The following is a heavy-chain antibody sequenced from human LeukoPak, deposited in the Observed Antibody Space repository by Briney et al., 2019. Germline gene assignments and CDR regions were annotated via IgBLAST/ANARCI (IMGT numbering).Heavy chain of an antibody. CDR3: AKVHLTYYYDSSGYGFQDY. Sequence: GRSLRLSCTASGFTFSSYGMHWVRQAPGKGPEWVAVISYDGSTKYHADSVKGRFTISRDNSKNTLYLQMSSLRAEDTAVYYCAKVHLTYYYDSSGYGFQDYWGQGTLVTVSS. J-gene: IGHJ4*02. CDR2: ISYDGSTK. D-gene: IGHD3-22*01. CDR1: GFTFSSYG. V-gene: IGHV3-30*18.